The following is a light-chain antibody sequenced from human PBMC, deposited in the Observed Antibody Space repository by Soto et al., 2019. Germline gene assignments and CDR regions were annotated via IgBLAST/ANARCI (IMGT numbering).Light chain of an antibody. J-gene: IGLJ2*01. Sequence: QSALTQPASVSGSPGQSITISCTGTASDIGSYPLVSWYQQRPGKAPKLIIYEVTKRPSGISVRFSGSKSGNTASLTISGLPGEDQAEYYCCSYGGFSTFVLFGGRTQLTVL. V-gene: IGLV2-23*02. CDR3: CSYGGFSTFVL. CDR1: ASDIGSYPL. CDR2: EVT.